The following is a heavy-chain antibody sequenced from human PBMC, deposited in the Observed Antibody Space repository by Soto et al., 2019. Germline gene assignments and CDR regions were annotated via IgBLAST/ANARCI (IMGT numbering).Heavy chain of an antibody. CDR3: ATYGNYDFWSGYYYFDY. V-gene: IGHV4-59*08. D-gene: IGHD3-3*01. CDR2: IYYSGST. CDR1: GGSISSYY. Sequence: SETLSLTCTVSGGSISSYYWSWIRQPPGKGLEWIGYIYYSGSTNYNPSLKSRVTISVDTSKNQFSLKLSSVTAADTAVYYCATYGNYDFWSGYYYFDYWGHGTLVTVS. J-gene: IGHJ4*01.